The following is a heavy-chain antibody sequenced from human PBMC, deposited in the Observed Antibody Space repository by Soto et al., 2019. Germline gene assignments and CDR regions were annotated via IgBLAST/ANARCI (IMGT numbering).Heavy chain of an antibody. V-gene: IGHV4-59*08. CDR3: ALDRGYCSGGSCYYHWFDP. Sequence: PSETLSLTCTVSGGSISSYYWSWIRQPPGKGLEWIGYIYYSGSTNYNPSLKSRVTISVDTSKNQFSLKLSSVTAADTAVYYCALDRGYCSGGSCYYHWFDPWGQGTLVTVSS. CDR1: GGSISSYY. CDR2: IYYSGST. D-gene: IGHD2-15*01. J-gene: IGHJ5*02.